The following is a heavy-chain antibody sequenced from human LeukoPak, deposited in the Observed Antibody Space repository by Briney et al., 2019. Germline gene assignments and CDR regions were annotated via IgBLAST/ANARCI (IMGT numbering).Heavy chain of an antibody. J-gene: IGHJ5*02. CDR1: GGTFSSYA. V-gene: IGHV1-69*04. CDR2: IIPILGIA. D-gene: IGHD3-10*01. CDR3: ARDHYYGSGTRPRWFDP. Sequence: ASVKVSCKASGGTFSSYAISWVRQAPGQGLEWMGRIIPILGIANYAQKFQGRVTITADKSTSTAYMELSSLRSEDTAVYYCARDHYYGSGTRPRWFDPWGQGTPVTVSS.